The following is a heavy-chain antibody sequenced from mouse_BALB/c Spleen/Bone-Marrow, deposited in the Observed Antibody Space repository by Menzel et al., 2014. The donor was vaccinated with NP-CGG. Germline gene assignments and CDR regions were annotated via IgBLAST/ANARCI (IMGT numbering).Heavy chain of an antibody. CDR3: ARLEGNYGSTFAY. J-gene: IGHJ3*01. V-gene: IGHV1-7*01. Sequence: VQLQESGAELAKPGASVKMSCKASGYTFTDYWMHWVKQRPGQGLEWLGYINPSTGYTEYNQKFKDKATLTADKSSSTAYMQLNSLTSEDSAVYYCARLEGNYGSTFAYWGQGTLVTVSA. D-gene: IGHD1-1*01. CDR1: GYTFTDYW. CDR2: INPSTGYT.